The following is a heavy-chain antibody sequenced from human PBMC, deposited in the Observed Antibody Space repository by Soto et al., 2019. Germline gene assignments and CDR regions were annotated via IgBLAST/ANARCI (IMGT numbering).Heavy chain of an antibody. J-gene: IGHJ4*02. Sequence: EVQLVESGGGLVKPGGSLRLSCAASGLTFSSYSMNWVRQAPGKGLEWVSSISSSSSYIYYADSVKGRFTISRDNAKNSLYLQMNSLRAEDTAVYHCARDLYSSSARYFDYWGQGTLVTVSS. CDR3: ARDLYSSSARYFDY. CDR2: ISSSSSYI. CDR1: GLTFSSYS. V-gene: IGHV3-21*01. D-gene: IGHD6-6*01.